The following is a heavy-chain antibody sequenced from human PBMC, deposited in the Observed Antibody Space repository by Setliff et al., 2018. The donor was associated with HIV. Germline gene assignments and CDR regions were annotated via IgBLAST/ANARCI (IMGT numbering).Heavy chain of an antibody. Sequence: SETLSLTCTVSGDSISSHYWSWIRQPPGKGLEWIGTLYFGGSTSYNSSLKGRVTISAATSKNVFSLNMTSVTAADTAVYYCARASTIFGVVTPGFLDYWGQGTLVTVSS. J-gene: IGHJ4*02. D-gene: IGHD3-3*01. V-gene: IGHV4-59*11. CDR1: GDSISSHY. CDR2: LYFGGST. CDR3: ARASTIFGVVTPGFLDY.